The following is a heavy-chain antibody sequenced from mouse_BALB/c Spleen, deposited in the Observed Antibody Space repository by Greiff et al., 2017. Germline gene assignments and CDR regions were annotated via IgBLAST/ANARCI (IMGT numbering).Heavy chain of an antibody. CDR2: ISSGGGST. Sequence: EVQVVESGGGLVKPGGSLKLSCAASGFAFSSYDMSWVRQTPEKRLEWVAYISSGGGSTYYPDTVKGRFTISRDNAKNTLYLQMSSLKSEDTAMYYCARKGYGNSNWYFDVWGAGTTVTVSS. V-gene: IGHV5-12-1*01. CDR1: GFAFSSYD. D-gene: IGHD2-10*02. J-gene: IGHJ1*01. CDR3: ARKGYGNSNWYFDV.